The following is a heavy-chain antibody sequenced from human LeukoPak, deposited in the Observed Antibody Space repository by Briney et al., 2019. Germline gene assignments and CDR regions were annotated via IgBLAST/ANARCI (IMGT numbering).Heavy chain of an antibody. CDR3: ARLDGTGTTFDY. V-gene: IGHV1-2*02. D-gene: IGHD1-1*01. CDR1: GYTFTGYY. Sequence: ASVKVSCKASGYTFTGYYMRWVRQAPGQGLEWMGWINPNSGGTNYAQKFQGRVTMTRDTSISTAYMELSRLRSDDTAVYYCARLDGTGTTFDYWGQGTLVTVSS. J-gene: IGHJ4*02. CDR2: INPNSGGT.